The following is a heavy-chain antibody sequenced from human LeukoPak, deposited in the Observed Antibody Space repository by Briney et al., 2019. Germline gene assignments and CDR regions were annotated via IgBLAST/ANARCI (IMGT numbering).Heavy chain of an antibody. CDR3: ARQPTYYYYYMDV. CDR1: GDSISSDY. V-gene: IGHV4-4*08. J-gene: IGHJ6*03. Sequence: SETLSLTCSVSGDSISSDYWRWLRQPPGKGLEWIGYIYRIGNTDYNPSLKSRVTISVDTSKNQFSLKLSSVTAADTAVFYCARQPTYYYYYMDVWGKGTTVTVSS. CDR2: IYRIGNT.